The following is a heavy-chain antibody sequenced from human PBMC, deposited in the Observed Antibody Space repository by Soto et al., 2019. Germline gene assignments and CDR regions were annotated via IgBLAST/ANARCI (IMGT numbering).Heavy chain of an antibody. CDR1: GGSISSYY. Sequence: SETLSLTCTVSGGSISSYYWSWIRQPPGKGLEWIGYIYYSGSTNYNPSLKSRVTISVDTSKNQFSLKLSSVTAADTAVYYCARVWYCSSTSCYGDYYYYYYMDVWGKGTTVTVSS. D-gene: IGHD2-2*01. CDR3: ARVWYCSSTSCYGDYYYYYYMDV. V-gene: IGHV4-59*01. CDR2: IYYSGST. J-gene: IGHJ6*03.